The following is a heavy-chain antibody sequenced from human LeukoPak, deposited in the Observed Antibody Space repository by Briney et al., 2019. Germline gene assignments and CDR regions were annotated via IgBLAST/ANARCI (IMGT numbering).Heavy chain of an antibody. CDR3: ARGHYDVLAASYKWTPDY. V-gene: IGHV3-21*01. Sequence: GGSLRLSCAASGFTFNTCNMNWVRQAPGKGLEWVSSITSGGDYIYYADSVKGRFTTSRDNAKNSLSLQLNSLRVEDTAVYYCARGHYDVLAASYKWTPDYWGQGTLVTVSS. CDR1: GFTFNTCN. CDR2: ITSGGDYI. D-gene: IGHD3-9*01. J-gene: IGHJ4*02.